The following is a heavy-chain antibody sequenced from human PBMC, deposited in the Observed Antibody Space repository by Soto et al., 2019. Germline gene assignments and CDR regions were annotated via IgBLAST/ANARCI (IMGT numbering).Heavy chain of an antibody. CDR1: GFTFSSYA. CDR3: AKEENSSGWYYYYGMDV. Sequence: GGSLRLSCAASGFTFSSYAMSWVRQAPGKGLEWVSAISGSGGSTYYADSVKGRFTISRDNSKNTLYLQMNSLRAEDTAVYYWAKEENSSGWYYYYGMDVWGQGTTVTVSS. J-gene: IGHJ6*02. D-gene: IGHD6-19*01. V-gene: IGHV3-23*01. CDR2: ISGSGGST.